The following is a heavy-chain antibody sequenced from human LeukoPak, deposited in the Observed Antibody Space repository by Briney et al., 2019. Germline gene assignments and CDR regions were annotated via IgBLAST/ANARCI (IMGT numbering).Heavy chain of an antibody. CDR1: GFTFSSYA. V-gene: IGHV3-9*01. J-gene: IGHJ4*02. Sequence: GGSLRLSCVASGFTFSSYAMSWVRQAPGKGLEWVSGISWNSGSIGYADSVKGRFTISRDNAKNSLYLQMNSLRAEDTALYYCAKDITMDYGSGTFDYWGQGALVTVSS. CDR3: AKDITMDYGSGTFDY. CDR2: ISWNSGSI. D-gene: IGHD3-10*01.